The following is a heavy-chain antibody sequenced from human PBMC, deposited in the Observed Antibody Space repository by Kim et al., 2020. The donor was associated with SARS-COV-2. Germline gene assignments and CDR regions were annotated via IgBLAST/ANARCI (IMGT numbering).Heavy chain of an antibody. CDR2: IKRKGYNYVT. V-gene: IGHV3-73*01. J-gene: IGHJ5*02. CDR3: TSGYCSGGTCYPQFDP. D-gene: IGHD2-15*01. Sequence: GGSLRLSCAASGFTFSGSAMHWVRQAPGKGLEWVGRIKRKGYNYVTAYAASVKGRFTISRDDSKNTAYLQMNSLKTENTAVYYCTSGYCSGGTCYPQFDPWGQGTLVTVSS. CDR1: GFTFSGSA.